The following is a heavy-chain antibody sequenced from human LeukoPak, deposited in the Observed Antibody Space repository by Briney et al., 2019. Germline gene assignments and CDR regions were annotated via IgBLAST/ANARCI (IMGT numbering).Heavy chain of an antibody. CDR2: IYSSGIT. CDR3: ARSAYCGGNCYYYFDY. V-gene: IGHV4-59*01. D-gene: IGHD2-21*02. Sequence: SETLSLTCTVSGGSISSYFWSWIRQPPGRGLEWIGNIYSSGITNYNPSLRSRLTISVDTSKNQFSLRLTSVTAADTAMYYCARSAYCGGNCYYYFDYWGQGTLVTVSS. J-gene: IGHJ4*02. CDR1: GGSISSYF.